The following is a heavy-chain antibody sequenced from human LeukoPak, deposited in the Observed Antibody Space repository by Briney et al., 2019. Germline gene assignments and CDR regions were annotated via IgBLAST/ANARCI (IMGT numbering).Heavy chain of an antibody. V-gene: IGHV3-7*01. CDR3: ARMGGNYYYYYGMDV. CDR2: IKQDGSEK. J-gene: IGHJ6*02. CDR1: GFTFSSYW. Sequence: GGSLRLSCAASGFTFSSYWMSWVHQAPGKGLEWVANIKQDGSEKYYVDSVKGRFTISRDNAKNSLYLQMNSLRAEDTAVYYCARMGGNYYYYYGMDVWGQGTTVTVSS.